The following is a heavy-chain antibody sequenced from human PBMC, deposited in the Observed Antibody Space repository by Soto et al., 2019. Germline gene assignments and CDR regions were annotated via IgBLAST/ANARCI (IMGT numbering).Heavy chain of an antibody. Sequence: PGGSLRLSCAASGFTFSIYGMHWVRQAPGKGLEWVALISYDGSTKFYADSVKGRFTISRDNSKSTLNLEMNSLSAEDTAVYFCSKAAKKYHYYNHGMDVWGQGTTVT. V-gene: IGHV3-30*18. CDR3: SKAAKKYHYYNHGMDV. CDR1: GFTFSIYG. D-gene: IGHD2-2*01. J-gene: IGHJ6*02. CDR2: ISYDGSTK.